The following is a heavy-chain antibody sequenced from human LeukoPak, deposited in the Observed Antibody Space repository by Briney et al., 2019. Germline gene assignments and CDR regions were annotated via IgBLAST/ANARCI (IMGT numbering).Heavy chain of an antibody. V-gene: IGHV3-74*01. CDR1: GFTFSTYY. D-gene: IGHD6-13*01. CDR3: ARDIYSKSGDDY. CDR2: IHSDGSST. J-gene: IGHJ4*02. Sequence: PAGGSLRLSCAASGFTFSTYYMNWVRQAPGKGLVWVARIHSDGSSTTYADSVKGRFTISRDNAKNTLYLQMNGLRAEDTAVYYCARDIYSKSGDDYWGQGTLVTVSS.